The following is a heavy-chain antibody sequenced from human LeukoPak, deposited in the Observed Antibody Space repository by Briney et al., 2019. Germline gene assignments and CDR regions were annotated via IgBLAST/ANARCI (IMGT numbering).Heavy chain of an antibody. V-gene: IGHV3-15*01. D-gene: IGHD3-22*01. CDR2: IKSKTDGGTT. CDR1: GFTFSNAW. Sequence: GGSLRLSCAASGFTFSNAWMSWVRQAPGKGLEWVGRIKSKTDGGTTDYAAPVKGRFTISRDDSKNTLYLQMNSLKTEDTAVYYCTNYDSSGLNFDYWGQGTLVTVSS. CDR3: TNYDSSGLNFDY. J-gene: IGHJ4*02.